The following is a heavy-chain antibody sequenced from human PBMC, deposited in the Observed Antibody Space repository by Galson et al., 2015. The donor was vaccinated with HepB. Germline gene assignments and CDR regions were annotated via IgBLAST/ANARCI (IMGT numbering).Heavy chain of an antibody. J-gene: IGHJ6*02. V-gene: IGHV3-21*01. CDR2: ISSSSSYI. Sequence: SLRLSCAASGFTFSNYSMNWVRQAPGKGLEWVSSISSSSSYIYYADSVKGRFTISRDNAKNSLYLQMNSLGAEDTAVYYCARDLEVRGVITTYYYYYGMDVWGQGTTVTVSS. D-gene: IGHD3-10*01. CDR3: ARDLEVRGVITTYYYYYGMDV. CDR1: GFTFSNYS.